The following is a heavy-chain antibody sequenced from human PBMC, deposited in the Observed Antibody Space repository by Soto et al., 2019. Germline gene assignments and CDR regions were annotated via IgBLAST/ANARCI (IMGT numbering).Heavy chain of an antibody. Sequence: SSETLSLTCAVYGGSGGSFSGYYWSWIRQPPGKGLEWIGEINHSGSTNYNPSLKSRVTISVDTSKNQFSLKLSSVTAADTAVFFCARLNYDISGYYHYYYCMDVWGQGTTVTVSS. CDR3: ARLNYDISGYYHYYYCMDV. V-gene: IGHV4-34*01. D-gene: IGHD3-22*01. CDR2: INHSGST. CDR1: GGSGGSFSGYY. J-gene: IGHJ6*02.